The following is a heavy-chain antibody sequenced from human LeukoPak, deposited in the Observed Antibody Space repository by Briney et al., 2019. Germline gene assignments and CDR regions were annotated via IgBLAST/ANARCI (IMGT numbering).Heavy chain of an antibody. J-gene: IGHJ4*02. CDR2: IYYSGST. Sequence: SETLSLTCTVSGGSISSSSYYWGWIRQPPGKALEWIGSIYYSGSTYYNPSLKSRVTISVDTSKNQFSLKLSSVTAADTAVYYCARRNTYYDILTGPYFDYWGQGTLVTVSS. D-gene: IGHD3-9*01. CDR3: ARRNTYYDILTGPYFDY. V-gene: IGHV4-39*01. CDR1: GGSISSSSYY.